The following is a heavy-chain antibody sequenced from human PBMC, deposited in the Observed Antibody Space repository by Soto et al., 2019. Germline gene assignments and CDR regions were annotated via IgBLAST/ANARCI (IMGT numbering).Heavy chain of an antibody. D-gene: IGHD3-10*01. V-gene: IGHV4-34*01. J-gene: IGHJ5*02. Sequence: SETLSLTCAVYGGSVSGYYWSWIRHPPGKGLDWIGEINHSGSTNYNPSLKSRVTISVDTSKNQFSLKLSSVTAADTAVYYCARVRLTMVRGVITSHWFDPWAQGSLVTVSS. CDR1: GGSVSGYY. CDR3: ARVRLTMVRGVITSHWFDP. CDR2: INHSGST.